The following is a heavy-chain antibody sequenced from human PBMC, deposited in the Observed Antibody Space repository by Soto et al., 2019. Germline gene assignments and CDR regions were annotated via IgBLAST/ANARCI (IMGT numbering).Heavy chain of an antibody. CDR2: IYPGDSDT. J-gene: IGHJ3*01. CDR1: GYSFSSYW. D-gene: IGHD6-13*01. CDR3: SREVSWSVVYYAFDV. V-gene: IGHV5-51*01. Sequence: GESLKISCKGSGYSFSSYWIGWVRQMPGKGLEWMGIIYPGDSDTRYSPSFQGQVTISADKSISTAYLQWSSLKASDTAMYYCSREVSWSVVYYAFDVWGQGTMVTVSS.